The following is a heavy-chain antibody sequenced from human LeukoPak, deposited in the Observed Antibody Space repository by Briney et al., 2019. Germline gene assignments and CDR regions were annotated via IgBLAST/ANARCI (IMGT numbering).Heavy chain of an antibody. CDR3: ASQWEPRSYFDF. CDR2: TYYSGST. Sequence: PSEALSLTCTVSGGSISSYYWSWIRQPPGKGLEWIGYTYYSGSTNYNPSLKTRVTISVDTSKNQLSLNFSSVTAADTAVYYCASQWEPRSYFDFWGQGTLVTVSS. D-gene: IGHD1-26*01. J-gene: IGHJ4*02. CDR1: GGSISSYY. V-gene: IGHV4-59*01.